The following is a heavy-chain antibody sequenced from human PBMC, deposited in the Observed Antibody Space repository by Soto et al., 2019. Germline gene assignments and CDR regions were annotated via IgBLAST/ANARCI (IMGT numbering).Heavy chain of an antibody. CDR1: GASINIDEYH. V-gene: IGHV4-39*01. D-gene: IGHD3-16*01. J-gene: IGHJ4*02. CDR2: VKSSGT. Sequence: SETLSLTCTVSGASINIDEYHWGWIRQPPGKGLEWIGSVKSSGTYYNPSLGSRITISVDTSKNQLSLRVTSVTAADTAVYYCARGFGRSNFDYWGQGTLVTVSS. CDR3: ARGFGRSNFDY.